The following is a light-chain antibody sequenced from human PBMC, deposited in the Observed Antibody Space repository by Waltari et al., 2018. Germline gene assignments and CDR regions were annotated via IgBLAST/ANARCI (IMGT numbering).Light chain of an antibody. V-gene: IGKV3-11*01. CDR2: AAS. CDR1: QSVGTS. J-gene: IGKJ4*01. Sequence: EIVLTQSPAILSFSPGERATLSCRASQSVGTSLAWYHQRPGQSPRLLIYAASTRATGIPARFTGSGSETDFTRTISSLQPEDFAVYYCQQRRNWPLTFGGGTRVQI. CDR3: QQRRNWPLT.